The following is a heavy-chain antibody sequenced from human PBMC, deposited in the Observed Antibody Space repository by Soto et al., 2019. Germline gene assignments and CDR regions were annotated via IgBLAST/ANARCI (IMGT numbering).Heavy chain of an antibody. CDR3: ARGFGRVNY. D-gene: IGHD3-10*01. CDR2: IDGSGTTK. V-gene: IGHV3-48*03. CDR1: GFTFNDFE. J-gene: IGHJ4*02. Sequence: EVQLLESGGGLVQPGGSLRLSCGVSGFTFNDFEMNWVRQAPGKGLEWLAYIDGSGTTKKYADSVRGRFTISRDNPNNSLFLHMSSLSAADTAIYYCARGFGRVNYWGQGTLVSVSS.